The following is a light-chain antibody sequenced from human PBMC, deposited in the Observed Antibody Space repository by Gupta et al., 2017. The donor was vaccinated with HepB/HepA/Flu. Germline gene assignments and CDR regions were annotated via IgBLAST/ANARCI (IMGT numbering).Light chain of an antibody. CDR3: CSDAGSSTPAV. CDR1: SSDVGSYNL. J-gene: IGLJ7*01. Sequence: QSALTQPASVSGSPGQSITISCTGTSSDVGSYNLVSWYQQPPGKAPKLMIYEVSKRPSGVSNRFSGSKSGNTASLTISGLQAEDEADYYCCSDAGSSTPAVFGGGTQLTVL. CDR2: EVS. V-gene: IGLV2-23*02.